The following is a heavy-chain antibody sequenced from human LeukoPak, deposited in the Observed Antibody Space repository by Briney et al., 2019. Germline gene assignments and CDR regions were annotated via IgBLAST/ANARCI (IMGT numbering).Heavy chain of an antibody. V-gene: IGHV3-66*01. CDR1: GFTVGNNY. CDR3: AREGMTTASFDP. J-gene: IGHJ5*02. D-gene: IGHD4-11*01. CDR2: IYSGGTT. Sequence: GGSLRLSCAASGFTVGNNYMNWVRQAPGKGLEWVSLIYSGGTTYYADSVKGRFTISRDSSKNTLYLQMNSLRVEDTAVYYCAREGMTTASFDPWGQGTLVTVSS.